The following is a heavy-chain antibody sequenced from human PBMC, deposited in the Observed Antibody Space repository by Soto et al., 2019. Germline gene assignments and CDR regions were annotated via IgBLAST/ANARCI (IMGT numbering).Heavy chain of an antibody. Sequence: GGSLRLSCAASGFTFSSYSMNWVRQAPGKGLEWVSYISSSSSTIYYADSVKGRFTISRDNAKNSLYLQMNSLRAEDTAVYYCARDGLPWGDYYYYYMDVWGKGTTVTVSS. CDR3: ARDGLPWGDYYYYYMDV. CDR1: GFTFSSYS. CDR2: ISSSSSTI. D-gene: IGHD3-16*01. V-gene: IGHV3-48*01. J-gene: IGHJ6*03.